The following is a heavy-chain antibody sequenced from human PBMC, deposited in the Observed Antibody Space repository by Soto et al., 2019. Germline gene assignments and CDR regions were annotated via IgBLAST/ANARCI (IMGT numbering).Heavy chain of an antibody. V-gene: IGHV3-30-3*01. CDR3: ARDLSQGLVLEKSFDY. CDR1: GFTFSSYA. CDR2: ISYDGSNK. Sequence: QVQLVESGGGVVQPGRSLRLSCAASGFTFSSYAMHWVRQAPGKGLEWVAVISYDGSNKYYADSVKGRFTISRDNSKNTLYLQMNSLRAEDTAVYYCARDLSQGLVLEKSFDYWGQGTLVTVSS. J-gene: IGHJ4*02. D-gene: IGHD3-9*01.